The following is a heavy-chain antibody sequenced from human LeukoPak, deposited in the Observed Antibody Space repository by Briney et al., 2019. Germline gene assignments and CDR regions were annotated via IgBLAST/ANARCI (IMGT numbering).Heavy chain of an antibody. CDR1: RFTFSSYS. V-gene: IGHV3-21*01. CDR2: ISSSSSYI. Sequence: GGSLRLSCAAARFTFSSYSMNWISQAPGKGLEWVSSISSSSSYIYYADSVKGRFTISRDNAKNSLYLQMNSLRAEDTAVYYCARSYTYDFWSGYPVDYYYYMDVWGKGTTVTVSS. J-gene: IGHJ6*03. D-gene: IGHD3-3*01. CDR3: ARSYTYDFWSGYPVDYYYYMDV.